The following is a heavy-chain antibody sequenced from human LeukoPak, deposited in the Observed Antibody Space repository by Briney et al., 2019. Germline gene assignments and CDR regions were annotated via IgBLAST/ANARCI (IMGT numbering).Heavy chain of an antibody. J-gene: IGHJ4*02. Sequence: ASVKVSCKASGGTFSSYAISWVRQAPGQGLEWVGRIIPIFGTANYAQKFQGRVTITADKSTSTAYMELSSLRSEDTAVYYCARDPVVVAATGTDYWGQGTLVTVSS. D-gene: IGHD2-15*01. CDR3: ARDPVVVAATGTDY. V-gene: IGHV1-69*06. CDR1: GGTFSSYA. CDR2: IIPIFGTA.